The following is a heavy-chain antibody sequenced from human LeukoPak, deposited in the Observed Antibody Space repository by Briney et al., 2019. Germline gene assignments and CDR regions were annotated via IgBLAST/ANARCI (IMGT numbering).Heavy chain of an antibody. CDR2: ISSSSYI. V-gene: IGHV3-21*01. CDR3: ARVAFDSSGYYATTDY. D-gene: IGHD3-22*01. CDR1: GFTFSSYS. J-gene: IGHJ4*02. Sequence: PGGSLRLSCAASGFTFSSYSMNWVRQAPGKGLEWVSSISSSSYIYYADSVKGRFAISRDNAKNSLYLQMNSLRAEDTAVYYCARVAFDSSGYYATTDYWGQGTLVTVSS.